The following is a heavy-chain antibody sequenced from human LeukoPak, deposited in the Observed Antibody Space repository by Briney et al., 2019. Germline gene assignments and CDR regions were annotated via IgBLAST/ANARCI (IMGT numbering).Heavy chain of an antibody. CDR2: INHSGST. J-gene: IGHJ6*02. Sequence: SETLSLTCAVYGGSFSGYYWSWIRQPPGKGLEWIGEINHSGSTNYNPSLKSRVTISVDTSKNQFSLKLSSVTAADTAVYYCASNPRPNPRRGSRSYYYYGMDVWGQGTTVTVSS. D-gene: IGHD6-13*01. V-gene: IGHV4-34*01. CDR3: ASNPRPNPRRGSRSYYYYGMDV. CDR1: GGSFSGYY.